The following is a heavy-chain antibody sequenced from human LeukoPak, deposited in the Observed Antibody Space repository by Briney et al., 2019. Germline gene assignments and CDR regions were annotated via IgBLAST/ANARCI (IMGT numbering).Heavy chain of an antibody. CDR2: IYYSGST. CDR3: ARVVTIFGVVIIGGTHWFDP. CDR1: GGSISSGGYY. J-gene: IGHJ5*02. Sequence: KASETLSLTCTVSGGSISSGGYYWSWIRQHPGKGLEWIVYIYYSGSTYYNPSIKSRVTISVDTSENQFSLKLSSVTAADTAVYYCARVVTIFGVVIIGGTHWFDPWGQGTLVTVSS. D-gene: IGHD3-3*01. V-gene: IGHV4-31*03.